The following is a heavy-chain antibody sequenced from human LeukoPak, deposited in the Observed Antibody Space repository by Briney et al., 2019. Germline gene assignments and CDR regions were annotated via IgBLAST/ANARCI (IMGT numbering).Heavy chain of an antibody. D-gene: IGHD3-10*01. CDR3: ARDQDVMVRGDI. Sequence: ASVKVSCKASGYIFTNYAMNWVRQALGQGLEWMGYIKTSTGNPTYAQGFTGRFVFSLDTSVSTAYLQINNLKAEDTAVYYCARDQDVMVRGDIWGQGTMVTVSS. CDR2: IKTSTGNP. V-gene: IGHV7-4-1*02. J-gene: IGHJ3*02. CDR1: GYIFTNYA.